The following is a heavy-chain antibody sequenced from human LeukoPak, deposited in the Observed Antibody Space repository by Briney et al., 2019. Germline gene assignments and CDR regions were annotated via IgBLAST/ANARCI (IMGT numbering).Heavy chain of an antibody. CDR2: IYYSGST. J-gene: IGHJ4*02. Sequence: SETLSLTCAGSGGSISSSKWWSWVRQPPGKGLEWIGYIYYSGSTNYNPSLKSRVTISVDTSKNQFSLKLSSVTAADTAVYYCARGRTYYYGSGSYPYYFDYWGQGTLVTVSS. V-gene: IGHV4-4*02. CDR3: ARGRTYYYGSGSYPYYFDY. CDR1: GGSISSSKW. D-gene: IGHD3-10*01.